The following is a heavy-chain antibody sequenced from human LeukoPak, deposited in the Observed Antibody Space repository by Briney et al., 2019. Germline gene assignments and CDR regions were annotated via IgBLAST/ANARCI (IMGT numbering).Heavy chain of an antibody. CDR2: ISYDGSNK. J-gene: IGHJ3*01. D-gene: IGHD4-17*01. Sequence: GGSLRLSCAASRFTFSSYAMHWVRQAPGKGLEWVAVISYDGSNKYYADSVKGRFTISRDNSKNTLYLQMNSLRAEDTAVYYCARDLDYGAFDVWGQGAMVTVSS. CDR3: ARDLDYGAFDV. CDR1: RFTFSSYA. V-gene: IGHV3-30-3*01.